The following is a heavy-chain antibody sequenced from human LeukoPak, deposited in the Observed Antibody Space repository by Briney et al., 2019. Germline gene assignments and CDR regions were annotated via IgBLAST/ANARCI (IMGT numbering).Heavy chain of an antibody. CDR3: AKGNHDSSGYTGDY. V-gene: IGHV3-30*02. Sequence: GGSLRLSCAASGFTFSNYGMHWVRQAPGKGLEWAAVISYDGSNEYYADSVRGRFTISRDNSKNTLYLQMNSLRAEDTAVYYCAKGNHDSSGYTGDYWGQGTLVTVSS. CDR1: GFTFSNYG. J-gene: IGHJ4*02. CDR2: ISYDGSNE. D-gene: IGHD3-22*01.